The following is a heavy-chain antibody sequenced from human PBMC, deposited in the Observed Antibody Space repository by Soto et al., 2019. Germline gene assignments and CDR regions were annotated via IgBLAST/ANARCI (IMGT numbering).Heavy chain of an antibody. CDR2: ISGYNGNT. V-gene: IGHV1-18*01. CDR3: AREGPRPYYYYGMDV. J-gene: IGHJ6*02. CDR1: GYTFSMSG. Sequence: QVQLVQSGAEVKKPRASVKVSCKSSGYTFSMSGISWVRQAPGQGLEWMGWISGYNGNTNYEQKFQDRVTXTXXXTXXTAYMELRSLRSDDTAVYYCAREGPRPYYYYGMDVWGQGTTVTVSS.